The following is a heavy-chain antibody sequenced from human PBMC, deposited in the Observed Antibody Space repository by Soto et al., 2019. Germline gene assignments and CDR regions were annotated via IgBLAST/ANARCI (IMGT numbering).Heavy chain of an antibody. J-gene: IGHJ5*02. CDR3: ARGRYDFWRRPEVNNWIDP. CDR1: GGTFSSYA. Sequence: ASVKVSCKASGGTFSSYAISWVRQAPGQGLEWMGGIIPIFGTANYAQKFQGRVTITADESTSTAYMELSSLRSEDTAVYYCARGRYDFWRRPEVNNWIDPWGQGTLVTVSS. CDR2: IIPIFGTA. D-gene: IGHD3-3*01. V-gene: IGHV1-69*13.